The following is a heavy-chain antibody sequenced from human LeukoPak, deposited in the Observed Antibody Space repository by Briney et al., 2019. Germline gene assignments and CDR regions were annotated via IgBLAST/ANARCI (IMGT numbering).Heavy chain of an antibody. CDR3: AKLVYNSRYYSYDAFDI. V-gene: IGHV3-30*18. D-gene: IGHD3-22*01. J-gene: IGHJ3*02. CDR1: GVTLSSHG. Sequence: GGSPRPSSAASGVTLSSHGIDGVRPAPGKGLEWGAVISYVGSHKYYAHSVKRLFPIPRDNSKNTLYLQMHSLRAQGTALYYCAKLVYNSRYYSYDAFDIRRQGTIVTVSS. CDR2: ISYVGSHK.